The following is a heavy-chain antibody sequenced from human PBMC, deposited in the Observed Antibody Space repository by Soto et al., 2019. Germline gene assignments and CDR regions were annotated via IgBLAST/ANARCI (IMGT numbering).Heavy chain of an antibody. J-gene: IGHJ4*02. Sequence: SETLSLTCTVSGGSISSGDYYWSWIRQSPGKGLEWIGYISYSGRAYYNPSLKSRVIISVDTSKDQFYLKLSSVTGADTAVYYCARVAVAGTRYDYWGQGTLVTVSS. CDR3: ARVAVAGTRYDY. V-gene: IGHV4-30-4*01. CDR2: ISYSGRA. D-gene: IGHD6-19*01. CDR1: GGSISSGDYY.